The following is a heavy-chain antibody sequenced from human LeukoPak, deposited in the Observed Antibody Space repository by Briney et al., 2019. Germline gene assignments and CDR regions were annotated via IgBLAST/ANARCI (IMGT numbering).Heavy chain of an antibody. J-gene: IGHJ4*02. Sequence: SETLSLTCAVYGGSFSGYYWSWIRQPPGKGLEWIGEINHSGSTNYNPSLKSRVTISVDTSKNQFSLKLSSVTAADTAVYYCARLLYYYDSSGYSYPEFDYWGQGTLVTVSS. CDR3: ARLLYYYDSSGYSYPEFDY. D-gene: IGHD3-22*01. V-gene: IGHV4-34*01. CDR2: INHSGST. CDR1: GGSFSGYY.